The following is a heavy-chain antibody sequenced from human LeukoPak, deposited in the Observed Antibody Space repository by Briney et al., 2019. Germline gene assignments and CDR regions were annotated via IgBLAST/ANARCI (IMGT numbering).Heavy chain of an antibody. CDR2: IRYDGSKK. D-gene: IGHD2-2*01. CDR1: GFSFNNHG. V-gene: IGHV3-30*02. Sequence: GGSLRLSCAASGFSFNNHGMHWVRQAPGRGLEWVAFIRYDGSKKYYADSVKGRFTISRDNSKNALYLQVNSLRVEDTAVYYCAKDLCSSSSCYLDIWGQGAMVTVSS. CDR3: AKDLCSSSSCYLDI. J-gene: IGHJ3*02.